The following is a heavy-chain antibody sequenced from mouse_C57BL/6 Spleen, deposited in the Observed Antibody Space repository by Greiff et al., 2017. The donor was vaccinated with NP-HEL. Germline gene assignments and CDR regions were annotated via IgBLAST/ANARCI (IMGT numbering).Heavy chain of an antibody. CDR3: ARSPYDQDFDY. CDR1: GYTFTSYW. D-gene: IGHD2-12*01. J-gene: IGHJ2*01. V-gene: IGHV1-50*01. CDR2: IDPSDSYT. Sequence: QVQLQQPGAELVKPGASVKLSCKASGYTFTSYWMQWVKQRPGQGLEWIGEIDPSDSYTNYNQKFKGKATLTVETSSSTAYMQLSSLTSEDSAVYYCARSPYDQDFDYWGQGTTLTVSS.